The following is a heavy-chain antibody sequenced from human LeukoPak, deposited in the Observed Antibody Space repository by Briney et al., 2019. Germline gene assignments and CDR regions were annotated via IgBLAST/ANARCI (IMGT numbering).Heavy chain of an antibody. CDR2: IIPIFGTA. Sequence: SVKVSCKASGGTFSSYAISWVRQAPGQGLEWMGGIIPIFGTANYAQKFQGRVTITADESTSTAYMELSSLRSEDTAVYYCATNYVWGSYRFSYWGQGTLVTVSS. CDR3: ATNYVWGSYRFSY. J-gene: IGHJ4*02. D-gene: IGHD3-16*02. V-gene: IGHV1-69*13. CDR1: GGTFSSYA.